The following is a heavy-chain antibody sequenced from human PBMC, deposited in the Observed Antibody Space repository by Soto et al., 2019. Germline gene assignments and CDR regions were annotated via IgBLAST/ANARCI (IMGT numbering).Heavy chain of an antibody. D-gene: IGHD5-12*01. CDR2: IYHSGST. CDR3: MGGYGTSYVY. V-gene: IGHV4-30-2*01. CDR1: GGSSSSGGYF. J-gene: IGHJ4*02. Sequence: QLQLQESASGLVKPSQTLSLTCAVSGGSSSSGGYFWSWIRQPPGKGLEWIGYIYHSGSTYYNPSLKSRVNIAVDRAKIQYSLKLSSVTAAETALYYCMGGYGTSYVYWGQGTLVTVSS.